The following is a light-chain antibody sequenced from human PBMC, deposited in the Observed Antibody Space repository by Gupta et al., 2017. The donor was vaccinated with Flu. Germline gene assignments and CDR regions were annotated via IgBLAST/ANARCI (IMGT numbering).Light chain of an antibody. CDR1: QTVSSN. CDR3: QQYHDRPWT. V-gene: IGKV3-15*01. Sequence: EIVMTQSPPTLSLSPGEGVTLSCRASQTVSSNLAWYQQRPGQAPRLVLYGASMRATDIPARFSGGGSGTEFTLTISSLQSEDFAIYHCQQYHDRPWTFGQGTRVEIK. J-gene: IGKJ1*01. CDR2: GAS.